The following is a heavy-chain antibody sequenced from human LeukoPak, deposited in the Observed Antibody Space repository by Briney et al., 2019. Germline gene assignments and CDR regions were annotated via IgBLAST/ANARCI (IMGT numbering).Heavy chain of an antibody. CDR2: ISWNSGSI. Sequence: GGSLRLSCAASGFTFDDYAMHWVRQAPGKGLEWVSGISWNSGSIGYADSVKGRFTISRDNAKNSLYLQMNSLRAEDTAVYYCARVAKTGYSSSSDYSDYWGQGTLVTVPS. V-gene: IGHV3-9*01. CDR3: ARVAKTGYSSSSDYSDY. CDR1: GFTFDDYA. D-gene: IGHD6-6*01. J-gene: IGHJ4*02.